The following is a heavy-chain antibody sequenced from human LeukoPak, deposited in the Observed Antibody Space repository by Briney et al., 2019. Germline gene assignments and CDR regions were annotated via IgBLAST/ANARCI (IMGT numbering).Heavy chain of an antibody. CDR3: ASRYTIFGVATFDY. J-gene: IGHJ4*02. CDR1: GGSIRSSSYY. D-gene: IGHD3-3*01. V-gene: IGHV4-39*01. CDR2: ISYSGST. Sequence: SETLSLTCTVSGGSIRSSSYYWGWIRQPPGKGLEWIGSISYSGSTSYNPSLKSRVTIFVDTSKNQFSLKLSSVTAPDTAVYYCASRYTIFGVATFDYWGQGTLVTVSS.